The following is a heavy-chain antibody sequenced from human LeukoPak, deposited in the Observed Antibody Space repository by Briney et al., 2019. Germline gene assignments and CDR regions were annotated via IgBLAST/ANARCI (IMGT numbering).Heavy chain of an antibody. J-gene: IGHJ4*02. Sequence: SVKVSCKASGGTFSSYAISWVRQAPGQGLEWMGRIIPILGIANYAQKFQGRVTITADKSTSTAYMELSSLRSEDTAVYYCARDGAYLLWQPYYFDYWGQGTLVTVSS. CDR3: ARDGAYLLWQPYYFDY. CDR2: IIPILGIA. D-gene: IGHD3-10*01. V-gene: IGHV1-69*04. CDR1: GGTFSSYA.